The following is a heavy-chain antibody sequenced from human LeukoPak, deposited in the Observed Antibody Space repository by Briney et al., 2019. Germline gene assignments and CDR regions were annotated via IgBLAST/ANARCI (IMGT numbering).Heavy chain of an antibody. Sequence: ASVKVSCKASGYTFIKYAVNWVRQAPGQGLEWMGWINPKTGNPTYAQGFTGRFVFSLDTSVSTAYLQISSLKAEDTAVYYCARKSVAATPRDIVYQYYSMDVWGKGTTVTVSS. CDR3: ARKSVAATPRDIVYQYYSMDV. J-gene: IGHJ6*03. CDR1: GYTFIKYA. D-gene: IGHD2-15*01. CDR2: INPKTGNP. V-gene: IGHV7-4-1*02.